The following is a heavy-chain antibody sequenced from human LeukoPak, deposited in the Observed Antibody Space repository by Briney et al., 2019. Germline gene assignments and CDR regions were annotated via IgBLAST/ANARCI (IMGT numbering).Heavy chain of an antibody. CDR1: GFIFSDYG. CDR3: AKDLYGGWYQRGAFDI. D-gene: IGHD6-19*01. V-gene: IGHV3-23*01. J-gene: IGHJ3*02. CDR2: IGGRGGST. Sequence: GGSLRLSCAASGFIFSDYGMSWVRQAPGKGLEWVSTIGGRGGSTYYADSVKGRFTISRDNSKNTLYLQMNSLRAEDTAVYYCAKDLYGGWYQRGAFDIWGQGTMVTVSS.